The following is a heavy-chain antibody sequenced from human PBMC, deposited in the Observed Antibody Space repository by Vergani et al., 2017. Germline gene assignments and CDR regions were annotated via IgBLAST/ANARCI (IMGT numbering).Heavy chain of an antibody. J-gene: IGHJ4*02. D-gene: IGHD6-13*01. CDR1: GFTFSSYA. CDR3: AKSIAAAGGGDY. Sequence: EVQLLESGGGLVQPGGSLRLSCAASGFTFSSYAMSWVRQAPGKGLEWVSAISGSGGSTYYADSVKGRCTISRDNSKNTLYLQMNSLRAEDTAVYHCAKSIAAAGGGDYWGQGTLVTVSS. CDR2: ISGSGGST. V-gene: IGHV3-23*01.